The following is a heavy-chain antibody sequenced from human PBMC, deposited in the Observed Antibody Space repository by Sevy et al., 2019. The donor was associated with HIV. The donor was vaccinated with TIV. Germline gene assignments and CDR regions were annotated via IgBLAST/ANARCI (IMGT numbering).Heavy chain of an antibody. Sequence: GGSLRLSCVASGFTFSTYDMHWVRQVKGKGLEWVSGIGTFKDTYYPDSVNGRFIISREDAKNSLYLQMNSPRAGDTAVYYCARAGAAAGGKSGPIDAFDIWGQGTLVTVSS. CDR2: IGTFKDT. V-gene: IGHV3-13*01. CDR3: ARAGAAAGGKSGPIDAFDI. D-gene: IGHD6-13*01. CDR1: GFTFSTYD. J-gene: IGHJ3*02.